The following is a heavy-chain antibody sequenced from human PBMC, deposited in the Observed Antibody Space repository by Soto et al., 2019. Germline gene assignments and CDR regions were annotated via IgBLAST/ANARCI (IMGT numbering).Heavy chain of an antibody. J-gene: IGHJ4*01. Sequence: PGGTLRRSCAASGFTLRTYTMNWVRQAPGKGLEWVSSISISSIDRYYADAVRGRFTISRDNAKNALYLQMNSLRADDTAVYFCVRGMNPLFGGQGTLVTVS. CDR1: GFTLRTYT. CDR3: VRGMNPLF. CDR2: ISISSIDR. V-gene: IGHV3-21*06.